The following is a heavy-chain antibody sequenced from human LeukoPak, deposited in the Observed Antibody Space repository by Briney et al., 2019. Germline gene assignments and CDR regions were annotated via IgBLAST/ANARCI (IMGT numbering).Heavy chain of an antibody. CDR2: ISGSGGST. CDR3: AKDSRNIILTGYYRLKSPFDY. CDR1: GFTFSSYW. V-gene: IGHV3-23*01. D-gene: IGHD3-9*01. J-gene: IGHJ4*02. Sequence: PGGSLRLSCAASGFTFSSYWMSWVRQAPGKGLEWVSAISGSGGSTYYADSVKGRFTISRDNSKNTLYLQMNSLRAEDTAVYYCAKDSRNIILTGYYRLKSPFDYWGQGTLVTVSS.